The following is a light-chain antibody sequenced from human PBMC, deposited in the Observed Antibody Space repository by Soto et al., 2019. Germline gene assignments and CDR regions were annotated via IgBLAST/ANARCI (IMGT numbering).Light chain of an antibody. V-gene: IGKV1-16*01. CDR3: QQYSLYPIT. J-gene: IGKJ5*01. Sequence: DIQMTQSPSSLSASVGDRVTITCRASHGVGNSLAWFQQKPGKAPKSLISGASNVQHGVPSRFSGSGSGTDFTLTITSLQPEDFATYFCQQYSLYPITFGQGTRLEIK. CDR1: HGVGNS. CDR2: GAS.